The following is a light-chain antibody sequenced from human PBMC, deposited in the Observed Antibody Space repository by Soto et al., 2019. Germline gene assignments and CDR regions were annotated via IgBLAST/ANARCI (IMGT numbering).Light chain of an antibody. Sequence: EIVLTQSAATLSLSLGERATISCRASQSLSGYLAWYRQRPGQAPRLLIYDASHRATGIPARFTGSGSGTDFTLIISRLEPEDSAVYYCQDRGNWPIFTFGGGTKVDIK. J-gene: IGKJ4*01. CDR2: DAS. CDR1: QSLSGY. V-gene: IGKV3-11*01. CDR3: QDRGNWPIFT.